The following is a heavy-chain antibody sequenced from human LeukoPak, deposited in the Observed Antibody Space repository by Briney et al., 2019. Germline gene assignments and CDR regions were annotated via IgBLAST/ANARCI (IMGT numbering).Heavy chain of an antibody. Sequence: PGRSLRLSCAASGFTFSSYSMNWVRQAPGKGLEWVSSISSSSSYIYYADSVKGRFTISRDNAKNSLYLQMNSLRAEDTAVYYCARDPDIVVVPAAYPYYMDVWGKGTTVTVSS. CDR2: ISSSSSYI. CDR3: ARDPDIVVVPAAYPYYMDV. CDR1: GFTFSSYS. V-gene: IGHV3-21*01. D-gene: IGHD2-2*01. J-gene: IGHJ6*03.